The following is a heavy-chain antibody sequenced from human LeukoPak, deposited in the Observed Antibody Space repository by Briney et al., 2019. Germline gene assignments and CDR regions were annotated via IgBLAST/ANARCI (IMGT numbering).Heavy chain of an antibody. CDR2: ITTSGSP. V-gene: IGHV3-23*01. J-gene: IGHJ6*02. D-gene: IGHD2-21*01. CDR3: AKAPVWNYYYGLDV. Sequence: GGSLRVSCAASGLTASHNVNNAMSWVPHAPGKGLEWVSGITTSGSPYYADSVKGRFTISRENSNNTLYLHMDSLRAEDTAVYYCAKAPVWNYYYGLDVWGQGTTVTVSS. CDR1: GLTASHNVNNA.